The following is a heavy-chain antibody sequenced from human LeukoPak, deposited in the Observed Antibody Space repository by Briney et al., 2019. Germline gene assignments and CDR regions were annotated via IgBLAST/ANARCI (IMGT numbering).Heavy chain of an antibody. J-gene: IGHJ4*02. CDR3: ARDGGYYYDSSGYQVYFDS. Sequence: GGSLRLSCAASGFTFSSYEMNWVRQAPGKGLEWVSYISSSGSTIYYADSVKGRFTISRDNAKNSLYLQMNSLRAEDTAIYYCARDGGYYYDSSGYQVYFDSWGQGTLVTVSS. D-gene: IGHD3-22*01. CDR2: ISSSGSTI. CDR1: GFTFSSYE. V-gene: IGHV3-48*03.